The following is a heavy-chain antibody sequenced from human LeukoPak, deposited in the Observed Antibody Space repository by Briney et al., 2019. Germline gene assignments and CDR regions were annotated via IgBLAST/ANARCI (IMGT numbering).Heavy chain of an antibody. V-gene: IGHV4-34*01. Sequence: SETLSLTCAVYGGSFSGYYWSWIRQPPGKGLEWIGEINHSGSTNYNPSLKSRVTISVDTSKNQFSLKLSSVTAADTAVYYCARGRYFDWLPMGGYFQHWGQGTLVIVSS. CDR2: INHSGST. CDR3: ARGRYFDWLPMGGYFQH. D-gene: IGHD3-9*01. CDR1: GGSFSGYY. J-gene: IGHJ1*01.